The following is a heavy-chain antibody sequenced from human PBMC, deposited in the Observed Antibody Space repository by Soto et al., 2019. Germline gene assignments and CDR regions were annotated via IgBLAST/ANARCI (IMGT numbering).Heavy chain of an antibody. CDR2: ISGSGGST. D-gene: IGHD6-6*01. J-gene: IGHJ4*02. CDR3: AKPHLSSIAARSYFDY. V-gene: IGHV3-23*01. Sequence: PGGSLRLSCAASGFTFSSYAMSWVRQAPGKGLEWVSAISGSGGSTYYADSVKGRFTISRDNSKNTLYLQMNSLRAEDTAVYYCAKPHLSSIAARSYFDYWGQGTLVTVSS. CDR1: GFTFSSYA.